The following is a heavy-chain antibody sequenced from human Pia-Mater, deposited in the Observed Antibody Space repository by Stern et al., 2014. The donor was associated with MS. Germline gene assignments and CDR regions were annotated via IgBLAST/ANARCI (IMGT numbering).Heavy chain of an antibody. CDR1: GGTFNVYA. Sequence: QVQLVQSGAEVKKPGSSVKVSCKASGGTFNVYAINWLRQAPGQGLEWMGGIIPTFGTAQYAQKFQGRVTITADESTRTSSMQLSSLRYDDTAVYYCARDGRHTDNYGLDVWGQGTTVTVSS. CDR3: ARDGRHTDNYGLDV. J-gene: IGHJ6*02. D-gene: IGHD3-9*01. CDR2: IIPTFGTA. V-gene: IGHV1-69*01.